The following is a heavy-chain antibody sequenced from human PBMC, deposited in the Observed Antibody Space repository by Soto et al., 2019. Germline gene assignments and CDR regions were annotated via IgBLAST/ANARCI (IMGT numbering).Heavy chain of an antibody. J-gene: IGHJ4*02. CDR3: ARESYYDFWSGNYFDY. Sequence: SVKVSCKASGGTFSSYAISWMRQAPGQGLEWMGGIIPIFGTANYAQKFQGRVTITADESTSTAYMELGSLRSEDTAVYYCARESYYDFWSGNYFDYWGQGTLVTVSS. D-gene: IGHD3-3*01. V-gene: IGHV1-69*13. CDR2: IIPIFGTA. CDR1: GGTFSSYA.